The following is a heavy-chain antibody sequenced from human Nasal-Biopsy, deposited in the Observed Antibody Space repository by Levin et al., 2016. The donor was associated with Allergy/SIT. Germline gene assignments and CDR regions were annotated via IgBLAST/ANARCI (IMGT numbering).Heavy chain of an antibody. J-gene: IGHJ5*02. CDR2: ISAYTGNT. Sequence: ASVKVSCKASNYTFSSYGLSWMRQGPGQGPEWMGWISAYTGNTNYAQKFQGRVSMTIDTSTSTVYMELRSLRSDDTAVYFCAGQEEGNWFDPWGQGTLVTVSS. CDR1: NYTFSSYG. V-gene: IGHV1-18*01. CDR3: AGQEEGNWFDP.